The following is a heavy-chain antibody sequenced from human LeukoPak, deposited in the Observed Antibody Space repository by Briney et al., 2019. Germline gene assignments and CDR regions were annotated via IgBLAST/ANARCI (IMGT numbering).Heavy chain of an antibody. Sequence: ASVKVSCKASGYTFTSYDINWVRQATGQGLEWMGWMNPNSGNTGYAQKFQGRVTMTRNTSISTAYMELSSLRSEDTAVYYCARSGWLQGSFDYWGQGTLVTVSS. CDR1: GYTFTSYD. J-gene: IGHJ4*02. CDR3: ARSGWLQGSFDY. CDR2: MNPNSGNT. V-gene: IGHV1-8*01. D-gene: IGHD5-24*01.